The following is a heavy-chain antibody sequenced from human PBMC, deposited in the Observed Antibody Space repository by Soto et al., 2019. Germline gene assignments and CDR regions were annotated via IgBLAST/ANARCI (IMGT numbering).Heavy chain of an antibody. Sequence: GGSLRLSCAASGFTFSSYAMSWVRQAPGKGLEWVSAISGSDGSTYYADSVKGRFTISRDNSKNTLYLQMNSLRAEDTAVYYCAKGAVLRFLEWLSRGAFDIWGQGAMVTVSS. CDR3: AKGAVLRFLEWLSRGAFDI. J-gene: IGHJ3*02. V-gene: IGHV3-23*01. D-gene: IGHD3-3*01. CDR2: ISGSDGST. CDR1: GFTFSSYA.